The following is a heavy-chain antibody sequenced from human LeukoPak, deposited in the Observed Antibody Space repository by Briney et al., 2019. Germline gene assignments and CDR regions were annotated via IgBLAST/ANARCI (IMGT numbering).Heavy chain of an antibody. D-gene: IGHD6-13*01. CDR2: IYSGGST. V-gene: IGHV3-53*05. CDR3: AKDPMAYSSRVLNWFDP. CDR1: GFTVSSNY. J-gene: IGHJ5*02. Sequence: PGGSLRLSCAASGFTVSSNYMSWVRQAPGKGLEWVSVIYSGGSTYYADSVKGRFTISRDNSKNTLYPQMNSLRAEDTAVYYCAKDPMAYSSRVLNWFDPWGQGTLVTVSS.